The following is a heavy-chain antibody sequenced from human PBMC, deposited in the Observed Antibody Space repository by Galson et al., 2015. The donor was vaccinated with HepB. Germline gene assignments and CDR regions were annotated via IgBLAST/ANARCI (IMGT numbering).Heavy chain of an antibody. J-gene: IGHJ4*02. CDR3: AKDGGSGWYGYIYYFDY. CDR2: ISGSGGST. V-gene: IGHV3-23*01. Sequence: VSAISGSGGSTYYADSVKGRFTISRDNSKNTLYLQMNSLRAEDTAVYYCAKDGGSGWYGYIYYFDYWGQGTLVTVSS. D-gene: IGHD6-19*01.